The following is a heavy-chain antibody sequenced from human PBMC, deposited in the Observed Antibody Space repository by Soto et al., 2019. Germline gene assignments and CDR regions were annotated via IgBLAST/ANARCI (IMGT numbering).Heavy chain of an antibody. J-gene: IGHJ4*02. CDR3: AKDLYSSDSGPDY. Sequence: EVQLVESGGGLVQPGRSLRLSCAASGFTFDHYAMHWVRQAPGKGLEWVSGISKNSGSTGYADSVKGRFTISRDDAKNSLYRQMNSLRAEDTALYYCAKDLYSSDSGPDYWGQGTLVTVSS. CDR1: GFTFDHYA. D-gene: IGHD3-22*01. V-gene: IGHV3-9*01. CDR2: ISKNSGST.